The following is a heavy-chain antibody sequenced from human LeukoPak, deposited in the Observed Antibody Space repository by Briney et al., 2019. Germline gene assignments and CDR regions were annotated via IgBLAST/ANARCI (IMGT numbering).Heavy chain of an antibody. V-gene: IGHV1-3*01. CDR2: INAGNGNT. Sequence: ASVKVSCKASGYTFTSYAMHWVRQAPGQRLEWMGWINAGNGNTKYSQKFQGRVTITRDTSASTAYMELSSLRSEDTAVYYCARDGVLVRFGDRGNWFDPWGQGTLVTVSS. D-gene: IGHD3-10*01. CDR1: GYTFTSYA. CDR3: ARDGVLVRFGDRGNWFDP. J-gene: IGHJ5*02.